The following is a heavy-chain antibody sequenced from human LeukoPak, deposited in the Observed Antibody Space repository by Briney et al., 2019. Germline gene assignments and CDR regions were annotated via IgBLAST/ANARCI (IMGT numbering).Heavy chain of an antibody. D-gene: IGHD6-19*01. CDR1: GLTLSDYY. CDR2: ISSSGSTK. J-gene: IGHJ4*02. CDR3: ARDLGSHNSSGWYDY. V-gene: IGHV3-11*01. Sequence: GGSLRLSCAASGLTLSDYYMSWIRQAPGKGLEWVSYISSSGSTKYYADSVKGRFTISRDNAKNSLYLQMNSLRAEDTAVYYCARDLGSHNSSGWYDYWGQGTLATVSS.